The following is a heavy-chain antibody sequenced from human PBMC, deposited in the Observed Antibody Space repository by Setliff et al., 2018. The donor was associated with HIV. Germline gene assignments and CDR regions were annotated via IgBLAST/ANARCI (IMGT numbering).Heavy chain of an antibody. J-gene: IGHJ4*02. V-gene: IGHV1-69*13. CDR3: ARDEEVGLYGSGSYQY. CDR1: GGTFSNYG. Sequence: SVKVSCKASGGTFSNYGINWVRQAPGQGLEWMGGIIPMFGTTTYAQKFQGRVTITSDESTSTAYMELSSLRSEDTAVYYCARDEEVGLYGSGSYQYWGQGTLVTVS. D-gene: IGHD3-10*01. CDR2: IIPMFGTT.